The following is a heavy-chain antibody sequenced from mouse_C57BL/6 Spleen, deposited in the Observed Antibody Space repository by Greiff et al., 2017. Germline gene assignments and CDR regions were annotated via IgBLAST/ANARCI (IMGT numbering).Heavy chain of an antibody. CDR1: GYTFTSYG. CDR3: ASRTDYYGSSYVGY. D-gene: IGHD1-1*01. V-gene: IGHV1-81*01. CDR2: IYPRSGNT. J-gene: IGHJ2*01. Sequence: QVQLQQSGAELARPGASVKLSCKASGYTFTSYGISWVKQRTGQGLEWIGEIYPRSGNTYYNEKFKGKATLTADKSSSTAYMELRSLTSEDSAVYFCASRTDYYGSSYVGYWGQGTTLTVSS.